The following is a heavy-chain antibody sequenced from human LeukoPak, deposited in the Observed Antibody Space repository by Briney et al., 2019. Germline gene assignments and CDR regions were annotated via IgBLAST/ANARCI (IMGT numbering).Heavy chain of an antibody. CDR3: AKNGGDSYGTGHFDH. CDR2: ISGSGGAT. D-gene: IGHD5-18*01. J-gene: IGHJ4*02. V-gene: IGHV3-23*01. Sequence: GRSLRLSCAASGFTFSTYAMTWVRQAPGKGLEWVSAISGSGGATFYPDSVTGRFTISRDNSENTLYLQMNSLRAEDTALYYCAKNGGDSYGTGHFDHWGQGILVTVSS. CDR1: GFTFSTYA.